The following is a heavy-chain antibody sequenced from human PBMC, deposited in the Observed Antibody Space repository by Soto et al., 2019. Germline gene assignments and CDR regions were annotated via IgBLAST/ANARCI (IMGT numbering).Heavy chain of an antibody. CDR3: ARGYCGGGGCYLRRDASDV. V-gene: IGHV3-21*01. Sequence: EVQLVESGGGLVMPGGCLRLSCAASGLTFSAYHMNWVRQAPGKGLEWVSSINPTSSHIYYADSVRGRFTISRDDSKNSVSLPLNSMTTEDAALYYCARGYCGGGGCYLRRDASDVWGQGTMVTVSS. D-gene: IGHD2-15*01. CDR2: INPTSSHI. CDR1: GLTFSAYH. J-gene: IGHJ3*01.